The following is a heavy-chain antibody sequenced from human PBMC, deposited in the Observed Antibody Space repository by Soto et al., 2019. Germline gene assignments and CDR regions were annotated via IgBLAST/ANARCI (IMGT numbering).Heavy chain of an antibody. Sequence: ASVKVSCKASGYTFTSYGISWVRQAPGQGLEWMGWISAYNGNTNYAQKLQGRGTMTTDTSTSTAYMELRSLRSDDTAVYYCARERGIVVVTAVGYGMDVWGQGTTVTVSS. CDR2: ISAYNGNT. CDR3: ARERGIVVVTAVGYGMDV. V-gene: IGHV1-18*01. CDR1: GYTFTSYG. D-gene: IGHD2-21*02. J-gene: IGHJ6*02.